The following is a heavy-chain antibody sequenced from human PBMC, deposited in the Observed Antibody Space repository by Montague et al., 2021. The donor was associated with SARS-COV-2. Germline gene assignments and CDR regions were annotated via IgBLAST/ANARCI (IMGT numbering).Heavy chain of an antibody. J-gene: IGHJ5*02. V-gene: IGHV4-38-2*02. CDR1: GYSISSGYY. D-gene: IGHD3-22*01. CDR2: IYHSGST. CDR3: ARVRSITMLVVVITPMCWFDP. Sequence: SETLSLACTVSGYSISSGYYWGWIRQPPGKGLEWIGSIYHSGSTYYNPSLKSRVTISVDTSKNQFSLKLSSVTAADTAVYYCARVRSITMLVVVITPMCWFDPWGQGTLVTVSS.